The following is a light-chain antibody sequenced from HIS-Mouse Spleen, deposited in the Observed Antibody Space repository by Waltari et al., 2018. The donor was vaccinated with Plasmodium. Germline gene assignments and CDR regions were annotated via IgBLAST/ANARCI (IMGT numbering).Light chain of an antibody. CDR2: DAS. CDR1: HGISSA. Sequence: AIQLTQSPSSLSASVGDRVTITCRASHGISSALAWYQQKPGKAPKLLIYDASSLEIGVPSRFSGSGAGRDFTLTISSLQPEDFATYYCQQLNSYPQGTFGQGTRLEIK. V-gene: IGKV1-13*02. J-gene: IGKJ5*01. CDR3: QQLNSYPQGT.